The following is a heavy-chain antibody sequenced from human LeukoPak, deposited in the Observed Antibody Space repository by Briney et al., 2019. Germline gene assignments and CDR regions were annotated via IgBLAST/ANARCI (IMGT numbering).Heavy chain of an antibody. Sequence: PSETLSLTCTVSGYSISSGYYWGWIRQPPGKGLEWIRSIYHSGSTYYNPSLKSRVTISVDTSKNQFSLKLSSVTAADTAVYYCARDGYSYDMRSYWGQGTLVTVSS. CDR1: GYSISSGYY. D-gene: IGHD5-18*01. V-gene: IGHV4-38-2*02. CDR3: ARDGYSYDMRSY. CDR2: IYHSGST. J-gene: IGHJ4*02.